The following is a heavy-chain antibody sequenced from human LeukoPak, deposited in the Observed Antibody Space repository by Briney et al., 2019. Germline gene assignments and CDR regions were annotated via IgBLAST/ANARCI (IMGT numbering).Heavy chain of an antibody. J-gene: IGHJ3*02. CDR2: INHSGST. Sequence: SETLSLTCAVYGGSFSGYYWSWIRQPPGKGLEWIGEINHSGSTNYNPSLKSRVTISVDTSKNQFSLKLSSVTAADTAVYYCARHYSSSWYAFDIWGQGTMVTVSS. CDR1: GGSFSGYY. CDR3: ARHYSSSWYAFDI. D-gene: IGHD6-13*01. V-gene: IGHV4-34*01.